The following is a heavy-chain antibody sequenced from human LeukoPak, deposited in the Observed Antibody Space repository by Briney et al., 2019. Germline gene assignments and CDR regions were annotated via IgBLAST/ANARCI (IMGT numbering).Heavy chain of an antibody. V-gene: IGHV3-48*01. CDR2: ISSSTRII. D-gene: IGHD5-24*01. CDR1: GFTLSGYG. Sequence: GGSLRLSCAASGFTLSGYGMNWVRQAPGKGLEWVSYISSSTRIIYYADSVKGRLTITRDNSKNTAYLQMNSLKTEDTAVYYCTSRTEKRDGRTFDYWGQGTLVIVSS. J-gene: IGHJ4*02. CDR3: TSRTEKRDGRTFDY.